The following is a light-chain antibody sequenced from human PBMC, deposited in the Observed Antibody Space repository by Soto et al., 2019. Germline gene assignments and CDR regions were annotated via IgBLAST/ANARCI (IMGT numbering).Light chain of an antibody. CDR2: GAS. CDR1: QSVRNNY. J-gene: IGKJ2*01. V-gene: IGKV3-20*01. Sequence: EILLTHSPGTLSLSPGEIATLSCRASQSVRNNYLAWYQQKPGQAPRLLIHGASGRDHGIPDRFSGSGSGTDFTLTISRLETEDSAVYFCQQYGASPYTFGQGTKLEI. CDR3: QQYGASPYT.